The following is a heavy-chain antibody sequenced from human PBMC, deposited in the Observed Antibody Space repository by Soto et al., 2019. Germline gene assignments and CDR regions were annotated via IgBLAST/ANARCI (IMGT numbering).Heavy chain of an antibody. J-gene: IGHJ4*02. CDR1: GFTFSDHY. CDR2: IRKKTNGYTT. V-gene: IGHV3-72*01. Sequence: PGGSLRLSCAASGFTFSDHYMDWVRQVPGKGLEWVGRIRKKTNGYTTEYAASVKGRFIISRDDSKNSMYLQMNSLKSDDTAVYFCAKISPTSYFDFWGQGTQVTVSS. CDR3: AKISPTSYFDF.